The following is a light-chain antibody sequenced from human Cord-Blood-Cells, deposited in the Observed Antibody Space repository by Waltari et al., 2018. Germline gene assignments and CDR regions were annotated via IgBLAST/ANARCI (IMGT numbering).Light chain of an antibody. CDR2: DAT. CDR3: QQRSNWPLT. J-gene: IGKJ4*01. CDR1: QSVSSY. V-gene: IGKV3-11*01. Sequence: ELVLTQFSATLSLSPWERATLACRASQSVSSYLALYQQKPGQAPRLLIYDATNRATGIPARFSGSGSGTDFTLTISSLEPEDFAVYYCQQRSNWPLTFGGGTKVEIK.